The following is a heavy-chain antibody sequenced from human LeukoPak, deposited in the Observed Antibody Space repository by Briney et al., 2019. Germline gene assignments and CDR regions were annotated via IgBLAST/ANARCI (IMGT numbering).Heavy chain of an antibody. CDR2: ISYDGNNK. Sequence: GGSLRLSCAASGFTFSSYAMHWVRQAPGKGLEWVAVISYDGNNKYYADSVKGRFTISRDNSKNTLYLQMNSLRAEDTAVYYCARGPDMTTVTIAARGFDYWGQGTLVTVSS. CDR1: GFTFSSYA. D-gene: IGHD4-4*01. J-gene: IGHJ4*02. CDR3: ARGPDMTTVTIAARGFDY. V-gene: IGHV3-30-3*01.